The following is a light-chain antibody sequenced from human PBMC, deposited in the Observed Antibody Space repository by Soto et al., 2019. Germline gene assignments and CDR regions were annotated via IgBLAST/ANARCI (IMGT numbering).Light chain of an antibody. CDR1: QYVFHTSNNKNY. J-gene: IGKJ4*01. Sequence: KCRARQYVFHTSNNKNYLAWYQQKPGQPPKLLIYWASTRESGVPDRFSGSGSGTDFALTLSSSHDEDVALYYCEQSYTTPPTFGGGTKVDIK. V-gene: IGKV4-1*01. CDR3: EQSYTTPPT. CDR2: WAS.